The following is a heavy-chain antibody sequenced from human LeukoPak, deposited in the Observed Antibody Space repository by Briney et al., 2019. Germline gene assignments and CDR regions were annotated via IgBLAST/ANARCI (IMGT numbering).Heavy chain of an antibody. CDR3: ARMDSSWYGIGY. Sequence: KTSETLSLTCTVSGGSISSYFWSWFRQPPGKGLEWIGHIYYSGSTNYSPSLKSRVTISVDSSKNQFSLKLRSVTAADTAVYHCARMDSSWYGIGYWGQGSLVTVSS. D-gene: IGHD6-13*01. J-gene: IGHJ4*02. V-gene: IGHV4-59*01. CDR2: IYYSGST. CDR1: GGSISSYF.